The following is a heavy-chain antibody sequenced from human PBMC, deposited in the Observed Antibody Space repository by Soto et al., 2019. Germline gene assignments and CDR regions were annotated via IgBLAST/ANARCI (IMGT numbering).Heavy chain of an antibody. V-gene: IGHV1-18*01. J-gene: IGHJ3*02. CDR1: GYTFTSYG. D-gene: IGHD3-22*01. Sequence: ASVKVSCKASGYTFTSYGISWVRQAPGQGLEWMGWISAYNGNTNYAQKLQGRVTMTTDTSTSTAYMELRSLRSDDTAVYYCARSEGSSGYANDAFDIWGQGTMVTVSS. CDR3: ARSEGSSGYANDAFDI. CDR2: ISAYNGNT.